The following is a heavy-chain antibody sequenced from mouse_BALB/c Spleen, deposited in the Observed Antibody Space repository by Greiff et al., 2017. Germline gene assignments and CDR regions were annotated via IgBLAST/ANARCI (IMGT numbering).Heavy chain of an antibody. V-gene: IGHV1-62-2*01. Sequence: QVHVKQSGAELVKPGASVKLSCKASGYTFTEYTIHWVKQRSGQGLEWIGWFYPGSGSIKYNEKFKDKATLTADKSSSTVYMELSRLTSEDSAVYFCARHEVGYYGSSYRYFDVWGAGTTVTVSS. CDR1: GYTFTEYT. CDR2: FYPGSGSI. D-gene: IGHD1-1*01. CDR3: ARHEVGYYGSSYRYFDV. J-gene: IGHJ1*01.